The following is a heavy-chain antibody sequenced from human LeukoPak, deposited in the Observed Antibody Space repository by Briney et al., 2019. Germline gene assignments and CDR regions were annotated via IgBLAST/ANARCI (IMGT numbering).Heavy chain of an antibody. D-gene: IGHD2-8*01. V-gene: IGHV1-18*01. CDR1: GYTFTSYG. J-gene: IGHJ5*02. CDR3: ARATRDGVQNRFDP. CDR2: ISAYNDNT. Sequence: ASVKVSCTASGYTFTSYGNSWVRQAPGQGLEWMGWISAYNDNTNYAQKLQGRVTMTTDTSTSTAYMELRSLRSDDTAVYYCARATRDGVQNRFDPWGQGTLVTVSS.